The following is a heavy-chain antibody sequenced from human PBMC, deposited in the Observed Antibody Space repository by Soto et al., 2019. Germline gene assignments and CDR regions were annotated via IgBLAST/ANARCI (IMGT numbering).Heavy chain of an antibody. CDR2: IYPGDSDT. CDR1: GYSFTSYW. D-gene: IGHD4-4*01. CDR3: ARHSMVTPPSDAFDS. J-gene: IGHJ3*02. Sequence: PGESLKISCKGSGYSFTSYWIGWVRQMPGKGLEWMGIIYPGDSDTRYSPSFQGQVTISADKSISTAYLQWSSLKASDTAMYYCARHSMVTPPSDAFDSWGQGTMVTVSS. V-gene: IGHV5-51*01.